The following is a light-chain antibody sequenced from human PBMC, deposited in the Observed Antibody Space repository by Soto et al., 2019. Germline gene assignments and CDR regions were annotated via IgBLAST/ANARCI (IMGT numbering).Light chain of an antibody. V-gene: IGKV1-16*02. CDR3: RQYREYPIT. CDR1: QDISKS. CDR2: AAS. J-gene: IGKJ5*01. Sequence: DIQMTQSPSSLSASVGDRVTITCRASQDISKSLGWFQQKPGKAPKSLIYAASSLHSGVPSKFSGSGSGTEFTLTISGLQPEDLATYYCRQYREYPITFGQGTRLEIK.